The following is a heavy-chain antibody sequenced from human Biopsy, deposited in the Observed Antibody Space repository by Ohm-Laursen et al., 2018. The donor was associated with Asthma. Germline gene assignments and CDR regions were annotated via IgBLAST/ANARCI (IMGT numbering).Heavy chain of an antibody. CDR2: IHKNGIG. V-gene: IGHV4-39*07. D-gene: IGHD1-20*01. CDR1: NGSISSNFYY. CDR3: ARITSANYYYGMDV. J-gene: IGHJ6*02. Sequence: PGTLSLTCTVSNGSISSNFYYWGWIRQPPGKGLEWVGSIHKNGIGYYKSSLKSRLTISVDTSKNQFSLKVTSATAADTAVYYCARITSANYYYGMDVWGQGTTVTVSS.